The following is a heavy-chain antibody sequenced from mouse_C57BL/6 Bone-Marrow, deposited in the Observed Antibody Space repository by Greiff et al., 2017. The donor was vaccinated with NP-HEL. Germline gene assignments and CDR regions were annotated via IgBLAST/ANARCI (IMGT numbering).Heavy chain of an antibody. CDR1: GFTFSDYY. V-gene: IGHV5-12*01. CDR2: ISNGGGST. D-gene: IGHD2-5*01. J-gene: IGHJ2*01. Sequence: EVKLVESGGGLVQPGGSLKLSCAASGFTFSDYYMYWVRQTPEQRLEWVAYISNGGGSTYYPDTVKGRFTISRDNAKNTLYLQMSRLKSEDTAMYYCASSYYSNYLDYWGQGTTLTVSS. CDR3: ASSYYSNYLDY.